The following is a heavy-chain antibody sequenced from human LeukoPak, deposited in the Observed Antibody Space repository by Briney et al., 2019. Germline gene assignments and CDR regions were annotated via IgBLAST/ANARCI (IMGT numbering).Heavy chain of an antibody. CDR1: GGTFNSYA. V-gene: IGHV1-69*05. CDR3: ASGSLGDGYGVGDYYQYMDV. Sequence: SVKVSCQPSGGTFNSYAISWVQPAPGQGLEWMGGIMPLFGTANYAQEFQGRVTFTTDECASTAYMEVSSLRSEDTAVYYCASGSLGDGYGVGDYYQYMDVWGKGTTVTVSS. D-gene: IGHD5-24*01. J-gene: IGHJ6*03. CDR2: IMPLFGTA.